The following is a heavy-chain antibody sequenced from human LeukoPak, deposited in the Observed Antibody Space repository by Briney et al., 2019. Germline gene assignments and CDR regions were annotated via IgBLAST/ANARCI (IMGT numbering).Heavy chain of an antibody. CDR1: GGSISSGGYS. V-gene: IGHV4-30-2*01. D-gene: IGHD4-17*01. CDR3: ARVAYGDFWYFDY. CDR2: IYHSGST. J-gene: IGHJ4*02. Sequence: KSSETLSLTCAVSGGSISSGGYSWSWIRQPPGKGLEWIGYIYHSGSTYYNPSLKSRVTISVDRSKNQFSLKLSSVTAADTAVYYCARVAYGDFWYFDYWGQGTLVTVSS.